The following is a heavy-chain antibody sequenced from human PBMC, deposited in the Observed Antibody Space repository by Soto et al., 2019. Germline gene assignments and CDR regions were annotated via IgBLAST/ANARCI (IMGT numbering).Heavy chain of an antibody. Sequence: GGSLRLSCAASGFTFSSYGMHWVRQAPGKGLEWVAVISYDGSNKYYADSVKGRFTISRDNSKNTLYLQMNSLRAEDTAVYYCAKDHYVEINYYYGMDVWGQGTTVTVSS. CDR2: ISYDGSNK. CDR3: AKDHYVEINYYYGMDV. CDR1: GFTFSSYG. J-gene: IGHJ6*02. V-gene: IGHV3-30*18. D-gene: IGHD3-10*02.